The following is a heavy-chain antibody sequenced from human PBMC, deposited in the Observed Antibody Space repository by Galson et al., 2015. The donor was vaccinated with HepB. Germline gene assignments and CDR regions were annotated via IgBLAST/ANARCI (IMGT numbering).Heavy chain of an antibody. D-gene: IGHD3-3*01. J-gene: IGHJ1*01. CDR2: IYYSGST. V-gene: IGHV4-59*01. CDR3: ASGWDFWSGSGYFQH. CDR1: GGSISSYY. Sequence: LTCTVSGGSISSYYWSWIRQPPGKGLEWIGYIYYSGSTNYNPSLKSRVTISVDTSKNQFSLKLSSVTAADTAVYYCASGWDFWSGSGYFQHGGQGTLVTVSS.